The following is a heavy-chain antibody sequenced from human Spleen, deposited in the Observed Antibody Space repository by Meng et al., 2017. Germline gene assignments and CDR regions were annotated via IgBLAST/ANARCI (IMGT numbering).Heavy chain of an antibody. V-gene: IGHV3-53*01. CDR2: IYSGGST. D-gene: IGHD3-22*01. J-gene: IGHJ3*02. CDR1: GFTVSSNY. CDR3: AREYYDSSGYYFDAFDI. Sequence: GESLKISCAASGFTVSSNYMSWVRQAPGKGLEWVSVIYSGGSTYYADSVKGRFTISRDNSKNTLYLQMNSLRAEDTAVYYCAREYYDSSGYYFDAFDIWGQGTMVTVSS.